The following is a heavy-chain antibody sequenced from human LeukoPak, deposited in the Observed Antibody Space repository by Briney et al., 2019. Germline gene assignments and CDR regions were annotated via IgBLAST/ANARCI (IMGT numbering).Heavy chain of an antibody. CDR1: GGSISSYY. CDR3: ARQGRYMAAALHPNFDY. J-gene: IGHJ4*02. D-gene: IGHD6-13*01. CDR2: VYYNGGT. Sequence: SETLSLTCTASGGSISSYYWSWIRQPPGKGLEWIGYVYYNGGTNYNPSLKSRVTISADTSKNQFSLKLSSVTAADTAVYYCARQGRYMAAALHPNFDYWGQGTLVTVSS. V-gene: IGHV4-59*08.